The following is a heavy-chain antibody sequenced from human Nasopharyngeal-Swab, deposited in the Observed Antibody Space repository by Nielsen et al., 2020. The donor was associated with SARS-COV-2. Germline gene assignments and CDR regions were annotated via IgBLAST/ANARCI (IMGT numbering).Heavy chain of an antibody. D-gene: IGHD3-16*01. V-gene: IGHV3-64D*08. J-gene: IGHJ3*02. Sequence: GESLKISCSASGFTFSLYAMHWVRQAPGKGLEYVSTINDYEDRLYYADSVKGRFTISRDNSKNTVYLQMSSLRPEDTAIYWCVKDLRGKYAFEIWGPGTTVTVSS. CDR2: INDYEDRL. CDR1: GFTFSLYA. CDR3: VKDLRGKYAFEI.